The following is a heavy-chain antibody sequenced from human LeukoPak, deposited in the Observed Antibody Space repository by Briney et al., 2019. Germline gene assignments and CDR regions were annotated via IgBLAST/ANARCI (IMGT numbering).Heavy chain of an antibody. J-gene: IGHJ4*02. D-gene: IGHD5-12*01. CDR2: ISGDGRDI. Sequence: PGGTLRLSCAASAFTFSSYGMGWVRQAPGKGLEWVSAISGDGRDIFYADAVKGRFTISRDNSNNTLYLQMNSLRAEDTAVYYCAKGYRAYDSRYLFDYCGQGTLVTVSS. CDR1: AFTFSSYG. CDR3: AKGYRAYDSRYLFDY. V-gene: IGHV3-23*01.